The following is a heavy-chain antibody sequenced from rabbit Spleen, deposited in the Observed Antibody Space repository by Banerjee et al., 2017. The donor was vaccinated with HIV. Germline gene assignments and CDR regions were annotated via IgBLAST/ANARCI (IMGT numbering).Heavy chain of an antibody. D-gene: IGHD8-1*01. CDR3: ARDAGTSFSSYGMDL. CDR1: GFDFSNYG. Sequence: QEQLVESRGGLVTPGGSLKLSCKASGFDFSNYGVTWVRQAPGKGLEWIACVYAGSSGSTYSATWAKGRFTISKTSSTTVTLQMASLTAADTATYFCARDAGTSFSSYGMDLWGPGTLVTVS. V-gene: IGHV1S45*01. CDR2: VYAGSSGST. J-gene: IGHJ6*01.